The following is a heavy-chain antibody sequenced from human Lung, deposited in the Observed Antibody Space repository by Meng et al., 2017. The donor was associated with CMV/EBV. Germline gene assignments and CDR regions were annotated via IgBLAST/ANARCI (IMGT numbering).Heavy chain of an antibody. V-gene: IGHV5-51*01. D-gene: IGHD1-26*01. CDR1: GYSFTSYW. CDR2: IYPGDSDT. CDR3: ARRGIVASYYVDY. J-gene: IGHJ4*02. Sequence: GEXXTISCKGSGYSFTSYWIGWVRQMPGKGLEWMGIIYPGDSDTRYSPSFQGQVTISADKSISIAYLQWSSLKASDTAMYYCARRGIVASYYVDYWRQGTLVTVSS.